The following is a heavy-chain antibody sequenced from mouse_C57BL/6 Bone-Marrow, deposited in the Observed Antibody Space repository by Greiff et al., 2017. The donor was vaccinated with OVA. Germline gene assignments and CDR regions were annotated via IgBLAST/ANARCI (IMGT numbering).Heavy chain of an antibody. V-gene: IGHV1-69*01. D-gene: IGHD1-1*01. CDR2: IDPSDSYT. Sequence: VQLQQPGAELVMPGASVKLSCKASGYTFTSYWMHWVKQRPGQGLEWFGEIDPSDSYTNYNQKFKGKSTLTVDKSSSTAYMQLSSLTSEDSAVYYCARESYYYGSSGYWGQGTLVTVSA. CDR1: GYTFTSYW. J-gene: IGHJ3*01. CDR3: ARESYYYGSSGY.